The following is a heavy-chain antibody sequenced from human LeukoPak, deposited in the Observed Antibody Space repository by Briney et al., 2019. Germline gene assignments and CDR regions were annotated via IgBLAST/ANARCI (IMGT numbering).Heavy chain of an antibody. CDR1: GFTVSSNY. V-gene: IGHV3-48*04. J-gene: IGHJ4*02. D-gene: IGHD1-14*01. CDR3: ARSGISSPDY. Sequence: PGGSLRLSCAASGFTVSSNYMSWVRQAPGKGLEWVSYISSSSSTIYYADSVTGRFTISRDNAKNSLFLQMNSLRVEDTAVYYCARSGISSPDYWGQGTLVTVSS. CDR2: ISSSSSTI.